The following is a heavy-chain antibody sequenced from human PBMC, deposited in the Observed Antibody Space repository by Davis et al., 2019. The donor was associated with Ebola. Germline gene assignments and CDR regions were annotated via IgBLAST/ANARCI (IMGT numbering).Heavy chain of an antibody. Sequence: GESLKISCAASGFTFSSYGMHWVRQAPGKGLEWVAFIRYDGSNKYYADSVKGRFTISRDNSKNTLYLQMNSLRAEDTAVYYCAKDRLVSTLYAFDIWGQGTMVTVSS. CDR2: IRYDGSNK. D-gene: IGHD3-16*01. J-gene: IGHJ3*02. CDR1: GFTFSSYG. V-gene: IGHV3-30*02. CDR3: AKDRLVSTLYAFDI.